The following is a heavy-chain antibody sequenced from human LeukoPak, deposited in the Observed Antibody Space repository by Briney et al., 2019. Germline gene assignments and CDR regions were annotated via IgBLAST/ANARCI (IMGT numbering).Heavy chain of an antibody. J-gene: IGHJ4*02. CDR2: ISSSSSTI. D-gene: IGHD5-18*01. CDR1: GFTFSSYS. Sequence: PGGSLRLSCAASGFTFSSYSMNWVRQAPGKGLEWVSSISSSSSTIYYADSVKGRFTISRDNAKNSLYLQMNSLRAEDTAVYYCARGLRDTAMVTGDYWGQGTLVTVSS. CDR3: ARGLRDTAMVTGDY. V-gene: IGHV3-48*04.